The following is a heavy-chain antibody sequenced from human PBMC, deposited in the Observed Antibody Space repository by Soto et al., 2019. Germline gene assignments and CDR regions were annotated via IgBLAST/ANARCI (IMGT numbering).Heavy chain of an antibody. J-gene: IGHJ3*02. CDR1: GYTLTGLS. CDR2: FDPEDGET. Sequence: ASVKGSGKVSGYTLTGLSMQWVRQAPGKGLEWMGGFDPEDGETIYAQKFQGRVTMTEDTSTDTAYMELSSLRSEDTAVYYCATRDFWSGYYRGYDAFDTWGQGTMVTVSS. CDR3: ATRDFWSGYYRGYDAFDT. V-gene: IGHV1-24*01. D-gene: IGHD3-3*01.